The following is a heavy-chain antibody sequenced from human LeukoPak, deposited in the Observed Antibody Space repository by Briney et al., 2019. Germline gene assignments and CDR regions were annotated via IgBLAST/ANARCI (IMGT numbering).Heavy chain of an antibody. CDR1: GFTFSSYS. Sequence: GGSLRLSCAASGFTFSSYSMNWVRQAPGKGLEWVSSISSSSSYIYYADSVKGRFTISRDNAKNSLYLQMNSLRAEDTAVYYCARDGRDFWSGYFRNWFDPWGQGTLVTVSS. V-gene: IGHV3-21*01. J-gene: IGHJ5*02. D-gene: IGHD3-3*01. CDR2: ISSSSSYI. CDR3: ARDGRDFWSGYFRNWFDP.